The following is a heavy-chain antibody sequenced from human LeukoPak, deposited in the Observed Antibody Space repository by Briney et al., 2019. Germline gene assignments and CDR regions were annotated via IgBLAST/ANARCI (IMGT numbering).Heavy chain of an antibody. D-gene: IGHD2-15*01. CDR1: GFSFSSYA. CDR3: AKVRPGYCGGGCCPSSY. CDR2: ISGSGGST. V-gene: IGHV3-23*01. J-gene: IGHJ4*02. Sequence: GESLRLSCAASGFSFSSYAMSWVRQPPGKGLEWVSAISGSGGSTYYADSVKGRFTISRDNSKNTLYLQMNSLRAEDTAVYYCAKVRPGYCGGGCCPSSYWGQGTLVTVSS.